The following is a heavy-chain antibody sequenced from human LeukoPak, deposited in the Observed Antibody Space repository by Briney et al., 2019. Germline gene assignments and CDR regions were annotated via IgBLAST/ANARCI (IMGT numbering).Heavy chain of an antibody. CDR1: GFTFSSYS. Sequence: GGSLRLSCAASGFTFSSYSMNWVRQAPGKGLEWVSSISSSSSYIYYADSVKGRFTISRDNAKNSLYLQMNSLRAEDTAVYYCARGGGIAAAGTVDAFDIWGQGTMVTVSS. CDR2: ISSSSSYI. J-gene: IGHJ3*02. V-gene: IGHV3-21*01. CDR3: ARGGGIAAAGTVDAFDI. D-gene: IGHD6-13*01.